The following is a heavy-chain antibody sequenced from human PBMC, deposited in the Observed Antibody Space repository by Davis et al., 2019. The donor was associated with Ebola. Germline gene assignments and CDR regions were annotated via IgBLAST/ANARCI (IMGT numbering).Heavy chain of an antibody. J-gene: IGHJ4*02. Sequence: MPSETLSLTCAVSGGSFNYYSWNWIRQPPGKGLEWIGSIYYSGSTNYNPSLKSRVTISVDTSKNQFSLKLSSVTAADTAVYYCARHWGYSGNFDYWGQGTLVTVSS. CDR2: IYYSGST. CDR3: ARHWGYSGNFDY. CDR1: GGSFNYYS. D-gene: IGHD5-12*01. V-gene: IGHV4-39*01.